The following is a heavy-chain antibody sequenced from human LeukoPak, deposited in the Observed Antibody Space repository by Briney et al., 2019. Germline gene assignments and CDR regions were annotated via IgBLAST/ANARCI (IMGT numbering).Heavy chain of an antibody. CDR1: GFTFSDSA. J-gene: IGHJ4*02. V-gene: IGHV3-73*01. CDR3: IRYYYDSSGYSVYY. CDR2: IRHKASNYAT. D-gene: IGHD3-22*01. Sequence: GGSLRLSYATSGFTFSDSAMHWVRQASGKGLEWVGRIRHKASNYATAYAASVKVRVTISRDDSKKTAFLQMNNLGIEDTAVYYCIRYYYDSSGYSVYYWGQGTLVTVSS.